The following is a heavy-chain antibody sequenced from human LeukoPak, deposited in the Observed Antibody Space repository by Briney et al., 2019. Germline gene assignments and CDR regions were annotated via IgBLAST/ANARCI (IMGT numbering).Heavy chain of an antibody. D-gene: IGHD3-3*01. J-gene: IGHJ3*02. V-gene: IGHV4-39*07. CDR1: GASISSPSYF. CDR2: INHSGST. CDR3: ARGLRFLEWLVYAFDI. Sequence: PSETLSLTCTVSGASISSPSYFWGWVRQPPGKGLEWIGEINHSGSTNYNPSLKSRVTISVDTSKNQFSLKLSSVTAADTAVYYCARGLRFLEWLVYAFDIWGQGTMVTVSS.